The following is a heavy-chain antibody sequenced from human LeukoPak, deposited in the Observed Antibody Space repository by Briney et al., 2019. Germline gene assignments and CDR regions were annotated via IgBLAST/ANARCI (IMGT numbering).Heavy chain of an antibody. CDR2: MNPNSGNT. CDR3: ARFRSSFPAHNMDV. CDR1: GYTFTSYD. Sequence: ASVKLSCKASGYTFTSYDINWVRQPTGQGLEWMGWMNPNSGNTGYAQKFQGRVTMTRNTSISTAYMELSSLRSEDTAVYYCARFRSSFPAHNMDVWGQGTTVTVSS. V-gene: IGHV1-8*01. J-gene: IGHJ6*02. D-gene: IGHD6-6*01.